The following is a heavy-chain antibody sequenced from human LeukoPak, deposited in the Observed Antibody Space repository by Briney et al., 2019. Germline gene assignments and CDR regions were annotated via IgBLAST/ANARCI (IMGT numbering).Heavy chain of an antibody. J-gene: IGHJ6*02. V-gene: IGHV3-30-3*01. CDR1: GFTFSSYA. CDR2: ISYDGSNK. CDR3: AKDVPRMDV. Sequence: PGGSLRLSCAASGFTFSSYAMHWVRQAPGKGLEWVAVISYDGSNKYYADSVKGRFTISRDNSKNTLYLQMNSLRAEDTAVYYCAKDVPRMDVWGQGTTVTVSS.